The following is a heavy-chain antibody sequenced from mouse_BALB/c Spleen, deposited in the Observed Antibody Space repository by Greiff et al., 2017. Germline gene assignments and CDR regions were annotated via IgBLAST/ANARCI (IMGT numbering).Heavy chain of an antibody. Sequence: VQGVESGGGLVKPGGSLKLSCAASGFTFSSYAMSWVRQTPEKRLEWVASISSGGSTYYPDSVKGRFTISRDNARNILYLQMSSLRSEDTAMYYCARITTHYYAMDYWGQGTSVTVSS. CDR2: ISSGGST. D-gene: IGHD1-1*01. J-gene: IGHJ4*01. CDR1: GFTFSSYA. V-gene: IGHV5-6-5*01. CDR3: ARITTHYYAMDY.